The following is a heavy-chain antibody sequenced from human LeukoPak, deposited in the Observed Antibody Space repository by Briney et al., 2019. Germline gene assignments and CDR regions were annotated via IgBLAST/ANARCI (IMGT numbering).Heavy chain of an antibody. CDR3: ARRTDGYTSN. J-gene: IGHJ4*02. D-gene: IGHD5-24*01. V-gene: IGHV3-48*03. CDR1: GFTFSSYE. Sequence: GASLRLSCTASGFTFSSYEMNWVRQAPGQGLEWVSYISSSGSTIYYADSVKGRFTITRDNAKNSLYMQVNSLRADDTAVYYCARRTDGYTSNWGQRTLVTVSS. CDR2: ISSSGSTI.